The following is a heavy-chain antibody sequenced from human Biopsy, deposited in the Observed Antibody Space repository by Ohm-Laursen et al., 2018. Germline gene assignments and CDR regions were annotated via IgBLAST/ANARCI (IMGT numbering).Heavy chain of an antibody. CDR2: ISCSSDSI. J-gene: IGHJ3*02. CDR3: TKNTQWEGSGYLDAFHI. Sequence: SLRLSCAASGFRFDNTGMHWVRQGPGKGLEWVAGISCSSDSITYAKSVTGRFTISRDNGENSLYLQMNSLRPEDTALYYCTKNTQWEGSGYLDAFHIWGHGAMVTVSS. D-gene: IGHD3-22*01. V-gene: IGHV3-9*01. CDR1: GFRFDNTG.